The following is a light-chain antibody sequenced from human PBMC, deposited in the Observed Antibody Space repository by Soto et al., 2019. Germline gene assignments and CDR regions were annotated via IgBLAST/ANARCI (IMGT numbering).Light chain of an antibody. J-gene: IGLJ1*01. Sequence: QSVLTQPASVSGSPGQSITISCTGTSSDVGSYNLVSWYQQHPGKAPKLMIYEVTKRPSGVSNRFSGSKSGDTASLTISGLQAEDDADYYCCSYASGNSYVFGTGTKVTV. V-gene: IGLV2-23*02. CDR2: EVT. CDR3: CSYASGNSYV. CDR1: SSDVGSYNL.